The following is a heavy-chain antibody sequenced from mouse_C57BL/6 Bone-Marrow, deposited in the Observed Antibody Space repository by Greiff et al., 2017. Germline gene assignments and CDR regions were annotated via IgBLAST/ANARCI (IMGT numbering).Heavy chain of an antibody. V-gene: IGHV1-81*01. D-gene: IGHD2-4*01. CDR1: GYTFTSYG. CDR2: IYPRSGNP. J-gene: IGHJ3*01. Sequence: QVQLQQSGAELARPGASVKLSCKASGYTFTSYGISWVKQRTGQGLEWIGEIYPRSGNPYYNEKFKGKATLTADKSSSTAYMELRSLTSEDSAVYFCARYDYGWFAYWGQGTLVTVSA. CDR3: ARYDYGWFAY.